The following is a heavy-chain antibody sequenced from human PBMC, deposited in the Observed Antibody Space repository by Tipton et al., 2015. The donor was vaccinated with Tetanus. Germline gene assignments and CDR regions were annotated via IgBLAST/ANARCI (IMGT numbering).Heavy chain of an antibody. J-gene: IGHJ6*02. CDR3: ARSESRIAPRIPWGMDI. CDR1: GFTFSAYY. CDR2: ISHTGTTT. Sequence: SPRLSCAASGFTFSAYYMSWIRLAPGKGLEWISYISHTGTTTYYSASVMGRFTVSRDNTKNSLYLEINSLRAEDTAVYYCARSESRIAPRIPWGMDIWGQGTTVTVSS. D-gene: IGHD6-6*01. V-gene: IGHV3-11*01.